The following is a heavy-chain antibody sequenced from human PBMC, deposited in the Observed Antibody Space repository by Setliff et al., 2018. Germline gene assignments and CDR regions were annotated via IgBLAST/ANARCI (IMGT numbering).Heavy chain of an antibody. CDR3: ARSGMPRLLYVGY. V-gene: IGHV4-61*05. D-gene: IGHD2-21*01. CDR2: ISYSGTT. J-gene: IGHJ4*02. Sequence: SETLSLTCTISGDSISYISYYWSWIRQPPGKGLEWIGYISYSGTTDYNPSLKSRVTISIDTSKSQFSLRLSSLTAADTAAYYCARSGMPRLLYVGYWGLGTLVTVSS. CDR1: GDSISYISYY.